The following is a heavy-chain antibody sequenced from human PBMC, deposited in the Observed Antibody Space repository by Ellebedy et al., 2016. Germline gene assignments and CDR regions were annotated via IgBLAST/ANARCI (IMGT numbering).Heavy chain of an antibody. CDR2: IYHSGST. Sequence: SETLSLTCAVSGGSISSSNWWSWVRQPPGKGLEWIGEIYHSGSTNYNPSLKSRVTISVDKSKNQFSLKLSSGTAADTAVYYCAREATAGPSLNWFDPWGQGTLVTVSS. V-gene: IGHV4-4*02. J-gene: IGHJ5*02. CDR3: AREATAGPSLNWFDP. CDR1: GGSISSSNW. D-gene: IGHD6-13*01.